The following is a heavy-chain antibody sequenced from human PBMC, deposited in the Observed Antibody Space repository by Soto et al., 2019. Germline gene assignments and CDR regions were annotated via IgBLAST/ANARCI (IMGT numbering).Heavy chain of an antibody. V-gene: IGHV3-30*18. CDR3: AKDMSANIAVVVSATPYNWFGP. CDR1: GFTFSSFG. CDR2: ISYDGGNQ. D-gene: IGHD2-15*01. Sequence: QVQLVESGGGVVQPGRSLRLSCEVSGFTFSSFGMHWVRQAPGKGLEWVAVISYDGGNQYYADSVRGRFTISRDNFKNTLYLQMNNLRAEDTAIYYCAKDMSANIAVVVSATPYNWFGPWGQGTLVTVSS. J-gene: IGHJ5*02.